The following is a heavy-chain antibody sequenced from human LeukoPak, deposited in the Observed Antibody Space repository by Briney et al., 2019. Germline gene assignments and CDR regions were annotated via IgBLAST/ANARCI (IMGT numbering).Heavy chain of an antibody. D-gene: IGHD3-3*01. V-gene: IGHV4-34*01. CDR2: INHSGRT. J-gene: IGHJ3*02. CDR1: GGSFSGYY. CDR3: ARGVGLRSDFDI. Sequence: SETLSLTCAVYGGSFSGYYWRWIRQPPGKGLEWIGEINHSGRTNYNPSLKSRVTISVDTFKNQFSLKVSSVTAADTAVYYCARGVGLRSDFDIWGQGTMVTVSS.